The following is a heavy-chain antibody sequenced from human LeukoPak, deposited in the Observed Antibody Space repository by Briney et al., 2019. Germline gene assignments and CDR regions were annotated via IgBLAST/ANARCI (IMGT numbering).Heavy chain of an antibody. Sequence: ASVKVSCKASGYTFTGYYMHWVRQAPGQGLEWMGWINPNSGGTNYAQKFQGRVTMTRDTSINTVYMELNSLTSGDTAVYYCARDEDWGPDHWGQGTLVTISS. CDR1: GYTFTGYY. CDR2: INPNSGGT. CDR3: ARDEDWGPDH. J-gene: IGHJ1*01. V-gene: IGHV1-2*02. D-gene: IGHD7-27*01.